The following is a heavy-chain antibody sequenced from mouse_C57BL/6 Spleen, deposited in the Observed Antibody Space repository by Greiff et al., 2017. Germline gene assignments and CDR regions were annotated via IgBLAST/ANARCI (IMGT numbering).Heavy chain of an antibody. CDR3: ARDNYGSSFDV. D-gene: IGHD1-1*01. Sequence: DVQLQESGPGLVKPSQTVFLTCTVTGISITTGNYRWSWIRPFPGNKLEWIGYIYYSGTITYNPSLTSRTTITRDTPKNQFFLEMNSLTAEDTATYYCARDNYGSSFDVWGTGTTVTVSS. J-gene: IGHJ1*03. CDR2: IYYSGTI. CDR1: GISITTGNYR. V-gene: IGHV3-5*01.